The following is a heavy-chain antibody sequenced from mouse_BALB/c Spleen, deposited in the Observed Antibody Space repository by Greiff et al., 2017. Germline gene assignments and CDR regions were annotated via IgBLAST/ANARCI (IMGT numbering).Heavy chain of an antibody. CDR2: INPNNGGT. J-gene: IGHJ4*01. D-gene: IGHD1-1*01. CDR1: GYTFTDYN. V-gene: IGHV1-18*01. Sequence: VQLKQSGPELVKPGASVKIPCKASGYTFTDYNMDWVKQSHGKSLEWIGDINPNNGGTIYNQKFKGKATLTVDKSSSTAYMELRSLTSEDTAVYYCARWGYGSSYDYYAMDYWGQGTSVTVSS. CDR3: ARWGYGSSYDYYAMDY.